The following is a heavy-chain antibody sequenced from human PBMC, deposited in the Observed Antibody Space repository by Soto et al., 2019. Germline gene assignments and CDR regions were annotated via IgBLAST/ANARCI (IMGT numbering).Heavy chain of an antibody. Sequence: SSETLSLTCTVSGGSISSYYWIWIRQPPGKGLEWIGYIFYSGSTNYNPSLKSRVTISVDTSKNQISLNLSSVTAADTAVYYCARHRAPNWLAPWGQGILVTVSS. J-gene: IGHJ5*02. CDR2: IFYSGST. D-gene: IGHD3-10*01. V-gene: IGHV4-59*08. CDR3: ARHRAPNWLAP. CDR1: GGSISSYY.